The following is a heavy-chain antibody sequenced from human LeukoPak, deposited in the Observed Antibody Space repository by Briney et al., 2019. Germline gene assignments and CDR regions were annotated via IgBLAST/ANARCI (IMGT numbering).Heavy chain of an antibody. Sequence: ASVKVSCKTSGYSFTDFYIHWVRQAPGQGLEWRGRTNPNTGGTSYAQKFQGRVTMTRDTSITTAYMALSRLTSDDTAVYYCARGPNSGSYAIRYWGQGTLVTVSS. CDR3: ARGPNSGSYAIRY. V-gene: IGHV1-2*06. CDR1: GYSFTDFY. D-gene: IGHD3-10*01. J-gene: IGHJ4*02. CDR2: TNPNTGGT.